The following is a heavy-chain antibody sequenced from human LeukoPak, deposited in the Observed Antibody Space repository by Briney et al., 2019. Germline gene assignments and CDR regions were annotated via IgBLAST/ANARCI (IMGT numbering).Heavy chain of an antibody. J-gene: IGHJ6*03. V-gene: IGHV3-49*03. D-gene: IGHD3-3*01. CDR3: TTVLRFLEWLLDPYYYYYMDV. CDR1: GFTFGDYA. Sequence: GGSLRLSCTAPGFTFGDYAMSWFRQAPGKGLEWVGFIRSKAYGGTTEYAASVKGRFTISRDDSKSIAYLQMNSLKTEDTAVYYCTTVLRFLEWLLDPYYYYYMDVWGKGTTVTVSS. CDR2: IRSKAYGGTT.